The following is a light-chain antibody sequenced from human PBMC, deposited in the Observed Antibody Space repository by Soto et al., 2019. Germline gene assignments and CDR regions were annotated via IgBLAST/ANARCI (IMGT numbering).Light chain of an antibody. J-gene: IGKJ4*01. CDR1: QSFSTW. V-gene: IGKV1-5*01. Sequence: TQMTQSPSTLSASVGDGVTITCRASQSFSTWLAWYQQKPGKAPKLLIYDVSNLESGVPSRFSGSGSGTEFTLTIGSLQPDDFATYYCQQYYSYPLTFGGGTTVEIK. CDR2: DVS. CDR3: QQYYSYPLT.